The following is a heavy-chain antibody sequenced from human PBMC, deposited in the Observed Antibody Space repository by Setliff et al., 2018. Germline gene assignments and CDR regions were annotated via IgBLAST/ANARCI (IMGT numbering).Heavy chain of an antibody. Sequence: KPSETLSLTCDVYDGAFSTYYWTWIRQPPGKGLEWIGDMHQSGRINFNPSLKSRVTMSADPSKNQFSLKVTSVTAADTAVYYCAREGPESDSSGYMDVWGQGTTVTVSS. CDR2: MHQSGRI. CDR1: DGAFSTYY. V-gene: IGHV4-34*01. D-gene: IGHD3-22*01. CDR3: AREGPESDSSGYMDV. J-gene: IGHJ6*03.